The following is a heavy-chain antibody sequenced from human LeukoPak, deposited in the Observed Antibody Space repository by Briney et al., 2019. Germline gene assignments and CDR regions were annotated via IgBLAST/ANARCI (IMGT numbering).Heavy chain of an antibody. Sequence: PGRSLRLSCAASGFTFSSYGMHWVRQAPGKGLEWVAVISYDGSNKYYADSVKGRFTISRDNSKNTLYLQMNSLRAEDTAVYYCAKEWSGSSWYGVFDPWGQGTLVTVSS. CDR2: ISYDGSNK. D-gene: IGHD6-13*01. CDR3: AKEWSGSSWYGVFDP. CDR1: GFTFSSYG. V-gene: IGHV3-30*18. J-gene: IGHJ5*02.